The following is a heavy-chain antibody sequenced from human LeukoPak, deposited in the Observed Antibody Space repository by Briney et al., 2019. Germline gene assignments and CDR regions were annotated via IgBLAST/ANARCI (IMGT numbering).Heavy chain of an antibody. CDR2: IYSGGST. CDR1: GFTVSSNY. V-gene: IGHV3-53*01. CDR3: ARERVGAPYYFDY. Sequence: PGGSLRLSCAASGFTVSSNYMSWVRQAPGKGLEWVSVIYSGGSTYYADAVKGRFTISRDNSKTTLYLQMNSLRAEDTAVYYCARERVGAPYYFDYWGQGTLVTVSS. D-gene: IGHD1-26*01. J-gene: IGHJ4*02.